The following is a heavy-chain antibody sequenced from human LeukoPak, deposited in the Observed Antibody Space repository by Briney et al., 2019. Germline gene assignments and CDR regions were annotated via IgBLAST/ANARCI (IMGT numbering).Heavy chain of an antibody. D-gene: IGHD3-3*01. CDR1: GFTFNSYA. V-gene: IGHV3-23*01. Sequence: GGSLRLSCAASGFTFNSYAMSWVRQAPGKGLEWVSAISGRGGSTYYADSVKGRFTISRDNSKNTLYLQMNSLRAEDTAVYYCAKVRITGYYDFWSGLPPGPYYFDYWGQGTLVTVSS. CDR3: AKVRITGYYDFWSGLPPGPYYFDY. J-gene: IGHJ4*02. CDR2: ISGRGGST.